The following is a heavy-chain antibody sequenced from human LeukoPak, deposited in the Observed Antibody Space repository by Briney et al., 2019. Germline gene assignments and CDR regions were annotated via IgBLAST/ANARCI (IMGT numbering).Heavy chain of an antibody. CDR1: GFSFSSYT. V-gene: IGHV3-23*01. D-gene: IGHD2-2*01. CDR2: ISGSGGSP. J-gene: IGHJ4*02. Sequence: PGGSLRLSCAASGFSFSSYTMSWVRQAPGKGLEWVSTISGSGGSPYYADSVKGRFTISRHNPKNTLYLQMNSLRAEDTAVYYCAKDLPAAYFDYWGQGTLVTVSS. CDR3: AKDLPAAYFDY.